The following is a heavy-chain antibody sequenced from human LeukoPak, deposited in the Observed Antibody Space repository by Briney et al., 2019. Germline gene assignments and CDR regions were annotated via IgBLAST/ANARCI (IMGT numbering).Heavy chain of an antibody. CDR2: VNEPGNGK. D-gene: IGHD5-24*01. V-gene: IGHV3-7*03. CDR3: ARDDVEGFFDH. J-gene: IGHJ4*02. Sequence: GGSLRLSCAASGFNFNNYWMSWVRQVPGKGLQWVGNVNEPGNGKQYVGSVKGRFTISRDNARNLLYLQMDDLRAEDTATYFCARDDVEGFFDHWGQGTLVTVSS. CDR1: GFNFNNYW.